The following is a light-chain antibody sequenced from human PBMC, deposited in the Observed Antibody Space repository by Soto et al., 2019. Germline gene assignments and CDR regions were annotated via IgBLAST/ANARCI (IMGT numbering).Light chain of an antibody. CDR3: QQYGSSPRT. Sequence: ELVLTQSPATLSLSPGERATLSCRASQSLTTTYLAWYQQKPGQAPRLLIYDASSRATGIPDRFSGSGSGTDFTLTISRLEPEDFAVYYCQQYGSSPRTFGQGTKLEIK. CDR1: QSLTTTY. CDR2: DAS. J-gene: IGKJ2*01. V-gene: IGKV3-20*01.